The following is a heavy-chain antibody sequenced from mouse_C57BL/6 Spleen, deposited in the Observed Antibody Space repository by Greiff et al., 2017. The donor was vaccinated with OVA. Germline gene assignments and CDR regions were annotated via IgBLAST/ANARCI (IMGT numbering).Heavy chain of an antibody. CDR2: INPNNGGT. Sequence: EVQLQQSGPELVKPGASVKMSCKASGYTFTDYNMHWVKQSPGKSLEWIGYINPNNGGTSYNQKFKGKATLTVNKSSSTAYMELRSLTSQDSAVYDCAVRSNWGTLYYAMDYWGQGTSVTVSS. J-gene: IGHJ4*01. D-gene: IGHD4-1*01. CDR1: GYTFTDYN. CDR3: AVRSNWGTLYYAMDY. V-gene: IGHV1-22*01.